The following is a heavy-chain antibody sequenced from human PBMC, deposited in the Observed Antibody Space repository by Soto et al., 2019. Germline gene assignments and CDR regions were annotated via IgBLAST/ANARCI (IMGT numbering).Heavy chain of an antibody. V-gene: IGHV1-69*13. J-gene: IGHJ5*02. CDR2: IIPIFGTA. CDR1: GGTFSSYA. CDR3: ARVAGCSSTSCPNWFDP. Sequence: SVKFSCKASGGTFSSYAISWVRQAPGQGLEWMGGIIPIFGTANYAQKFQGRVTITADESTSTAYMELSSLRSEDTAVYYCARVAGCSSTSCPNWFDPWGQGTLVTVSS. D-gene: IGHD2-2*01.